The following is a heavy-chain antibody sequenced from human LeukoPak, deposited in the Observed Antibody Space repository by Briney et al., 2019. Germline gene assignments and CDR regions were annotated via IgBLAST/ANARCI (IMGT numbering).Heavy chain of an antibody. Sequence: SETLSLTCTVSGYSISTGYYWDWIRQPPGKGLEWIGTFYHGGSTYYNPSLKSRVTISVDTSKNQFSLKLSSVTAADTAVYYCARASSGYHDYWGQGTLVTVSS. J-gene: IGHJ4*02. CDR1: GYSISTGYY. CDR2: FYHGGST. D-gene: IGHD3-22*01. V-gene: IGHV4-38-2*02. CDR3: ARASSGYHDY.